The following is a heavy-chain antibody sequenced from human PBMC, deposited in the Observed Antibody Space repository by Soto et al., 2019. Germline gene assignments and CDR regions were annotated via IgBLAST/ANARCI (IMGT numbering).Heavy chain of an antibody. J-gene: IGHJ4*02. D-gene: IGHD3-10*01. V-gene: IGHV1-46*01. CDR3: AREVAARGVNHFDY. CDR2: INPSGGST. Sequence: HWVRQAPGQGLEWMGIINPSGGSTSYAQKFQGRVTMTRDTSTSTVYMELSSLRSEDTAVYYCAREVAARGVNHFDYWGQGTLVTVSS.